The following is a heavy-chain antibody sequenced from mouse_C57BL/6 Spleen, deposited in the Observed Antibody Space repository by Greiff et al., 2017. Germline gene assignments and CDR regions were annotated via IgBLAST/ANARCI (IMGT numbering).Heavy chain of an antibody. J-gene: IGHJ1*03. CDR2: IWGGGST. Sequence: VHLVESGPGLVAPSPSLSITCTVSGFSLTSYGVDWVRQPPGKGLEWLGVIWGGGSTNYNSALMSRLSISKDNSKSQVFLKMNSLQTDDTAMYYCAKHGDGNYDGWYFDVWGTGTTVTVSS. CDR3: AKHGDGNYDGWYFDV. D-gene: IGHD2-1*01. V-gene: IGHV2-9*01. CDR1: GFSLTSYG.